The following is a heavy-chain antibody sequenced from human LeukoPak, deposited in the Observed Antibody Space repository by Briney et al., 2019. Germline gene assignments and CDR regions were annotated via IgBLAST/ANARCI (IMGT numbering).Heavy chain of an antibody. D-gene: IGHD2-15*01. Sequence: ASVKVSCKTSGYTFTDYGINWVRQAPGQGLEWMGWINTHKGHTNFLQKFQGRVTVTTDLSTNTAHMELRRLRSDDTAVYYCAREFGHCSGDNCFYFFDLWGQGSQVIVSS. V-gene: IGHV1-18*01. J-gene: IGHJ4*02. CDR1: GYTFTDYG. CDR2: INTHKGHT. CDR3: AREFGHCSGDNCFYFFDL.